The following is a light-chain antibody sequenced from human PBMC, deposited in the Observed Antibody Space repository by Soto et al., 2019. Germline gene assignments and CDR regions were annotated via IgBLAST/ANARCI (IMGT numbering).Light chain of an antibody. CDR1: PSISRY. Sequence: DIPLTQSPSSLSASVGDRVTITCRASPSISRYLNWYQQKPGKAPKLLIYAASSLQSGVPSRFSGSGSGTYFTLTISSLQPEDFATYYCQQSYSTPVFGGGTKVEIK. CDR3: QQSYSTPV. CDR2: AAS. V-gene: IGKV1-39*01. J-gene: IGKJ4*01.